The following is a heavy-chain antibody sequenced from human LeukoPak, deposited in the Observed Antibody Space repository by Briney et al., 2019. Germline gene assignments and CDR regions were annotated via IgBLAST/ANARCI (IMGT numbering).Heavy chain of an antibody. D-gene: IGHD3-3*01. Sequence: SETLSLTCSVTGVSISSGGYSWNWFRQLPGKGLEWIGYIYHSGNTFYNPSLKSRLSIAVDTSRNQFSLKLTSVIAADTAVYYCAREDFWSGSNYYYGMDVWGQGTTVTVSS. CDR2: IYHSGNT. J-gene: IGHJ6*02. CDR3: AREDFWSGSNYYYGMDV. CDR1: GVSISSGGYS. V-gene: IGHV4-31*03.